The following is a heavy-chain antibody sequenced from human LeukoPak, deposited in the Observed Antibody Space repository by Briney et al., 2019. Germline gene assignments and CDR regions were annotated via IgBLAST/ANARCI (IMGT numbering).Heavy chain of an antibody. CDR3: ASYYYNWLKGYYFDY. CDR1: GDSVSNGNYY. D-gene: IGHD5-24*01. V-gene: IGHV4-61*03. J-gene: IGHJ4*02. CDR2: IYYTGKT. Sequence: SETLSLTCTVSGDSVSNGNYYWSWLRQPPGKALEWIGYIYYTGKTYYNPSLEGRVTILVDTSRNHFSVKLSSVTAADTAVYYCASYYYNWLKGYYFDYWGQGTLVTVSS.